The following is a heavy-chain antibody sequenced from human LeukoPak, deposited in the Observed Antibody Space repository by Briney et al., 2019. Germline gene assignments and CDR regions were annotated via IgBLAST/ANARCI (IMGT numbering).Heavy chain of an antibody. CDR2: IKTDGSSLDGSST. Sequence: GGSLRLSCAASGFSFSSYWMHWVRQAPGKGLVWVSRIKTDGSSLDGSSTSYADSVKGRFTISRDNAKNTLYLQMDSLRAEDTALYYCGKDISAGGMDVWGQGTTVTVSS. CDR3: GKDISAGGMDV. D-gene: IGHD3-10*01. CDR1: GFSFSSYW. V-gene: IGHV3-74*01. J-gene: IGHJ6*02.